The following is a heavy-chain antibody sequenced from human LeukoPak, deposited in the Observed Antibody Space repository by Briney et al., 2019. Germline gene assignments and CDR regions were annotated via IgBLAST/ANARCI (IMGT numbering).Heavy chain of an antibody. D-gene: IGHD3-16*01. Sequence: GGSLRLSCAASGFTVSSNYMSWVRQAPGKGLERVSVIYSGGSTYYADSAKGRFTISRDNSKDTLYLQMNSLRAEDTAVYYCARHLTGDAYHFDYWGQGTLVTVSS. CDR2: IYSGGST. CDR3: ARHLTGDAYHFDY. V-gene: IGHV3-53*01. CDR1: GFTVSSNY. J-gene: IGHJ4*02.